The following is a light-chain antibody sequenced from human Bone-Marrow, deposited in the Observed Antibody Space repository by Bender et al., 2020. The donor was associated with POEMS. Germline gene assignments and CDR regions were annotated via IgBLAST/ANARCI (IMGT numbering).Light chain of an antibody. Sequence: QSALTQPASVSGSPGQSITISCTGTSSDVGSYNLVSWYQQHPGKAPKLMIYEGSKRPSGVSNRFSGSKSGNTASLTISGLQAEDEAHYYCSSYRSGSALIFGGGTALTVL. CDR3: SSYRSGSALI. CDR2: EGS. CDR1: SSDVGSYNL. J-gene: IGLJ2*01. V-gene: IGLV2-14*02.